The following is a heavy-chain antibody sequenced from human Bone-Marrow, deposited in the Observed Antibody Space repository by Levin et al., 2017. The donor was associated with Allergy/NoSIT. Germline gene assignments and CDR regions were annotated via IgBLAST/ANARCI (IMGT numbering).Heavy chain of an antibody. V-gene: IGHV3-49*04. Sequence: GESLKISCTASGFTFGDYAMSWVRQAPGKGLEWVGFIRSKAYGGTTEYAASVKGRFTISRDDSKSIAYLQMNSLKTEDTAVYYCTSFWRTGLLYYMDVWGKGTTVTVSS. J-gene: IGHJ6*03. CDR1: GFTFGDYA. D-gene: IGHD3-3*01. CDR3: TSFWRTGLLYYMDV. CDR2: IRSKAYGGTT.